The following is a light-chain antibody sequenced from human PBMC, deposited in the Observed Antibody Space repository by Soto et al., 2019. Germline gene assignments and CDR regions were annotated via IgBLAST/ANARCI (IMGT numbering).Light chain of an antibody. V-gene: IGKV1-39*01. CDR2: AAS. Sequence: DIQMNQSPSSLSESVGDRVTITCRASQSISNYLSWYQLIPGKAPRLLIYAASTLRSGVSSRFSGSGSGTDFTLTISSLQPEDFATYYCQQSYSTPWTFGQGTKVEIK. CDR1: QSISNY. J-gene: IGKJ1*01. CDR3: QQSYSTPWT.